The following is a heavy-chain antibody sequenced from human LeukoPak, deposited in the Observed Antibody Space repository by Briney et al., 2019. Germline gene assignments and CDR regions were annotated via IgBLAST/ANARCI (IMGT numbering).Heavy chain of an antibody. CDR1: GFTFSSYA. J-gene: IGHJ4*02. Sequence: GGSLRLSCAASGFTFSSYAMSRVRQAPGRGLEWVSDISGSGDSTYYADSVKGRFTISRDNSKNTLYLQMNSLRAEDTAVYYCATLHYDFWSDLGYWGQGTLVTVSS. CDR2: ISGSGDST. CDR3: ATLHYDFWSDLGY. D-gene: IGHD3-3*01. V-gene: IGHV3-23*01.